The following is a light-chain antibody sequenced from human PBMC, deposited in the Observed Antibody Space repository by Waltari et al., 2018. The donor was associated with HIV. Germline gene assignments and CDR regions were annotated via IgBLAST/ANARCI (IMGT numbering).Light chain of an antibody. CDR2: AAS. CDR1: RSINTY. CDR3: QQSFDTPGT. Sequence: DIAMTQFPSSLSASVGDRVTITCRASRSINTYLNLYQQTAGKPPKLLIYAASHVQSGFPSRFSGTGYMTDFTLTISNLQPEDFATYYCQQSFDTPGTFGQGTKVEI. V-gene: IGKV1-39*01. J-gene: IGKJ1*01.